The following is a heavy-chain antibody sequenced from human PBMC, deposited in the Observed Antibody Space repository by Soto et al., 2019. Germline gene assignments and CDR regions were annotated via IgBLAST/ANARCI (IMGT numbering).Heavy chain of an antibody. Sequence: ASVKVSCKASGYTFTSYAMHWVRQAPGQRLEWMGWINAGNGNTKYSQKFQGRVTMTEDTSTDTAYMELSSLRSEDTAVYYCATERFDYWGQGTLVTVSS. V-gene: IGHV1-3*01. CDR3: ATERFDY. CDR2: INAGNGNT. J-gene: IGHJ4*02. CDR1: GYTFTSYA.